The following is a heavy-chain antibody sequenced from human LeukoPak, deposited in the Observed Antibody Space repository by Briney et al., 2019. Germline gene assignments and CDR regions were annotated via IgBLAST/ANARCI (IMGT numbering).Heavy chain of an antibody. D-gene: IGHD1-26*01. CDR3: ARDASGSSSGLIDH. CDR1: GFSFSSYS. CDR2: IGTSSYYI. J-gene: IGHJ4*02. V-gene: IGHV3-21*01. Sequence: GGSLRLSCGASGFSFSSYSMNWVRQAPGKGLEWVSYIGTSSYYIHYGDSVKGRFTTSRDNAKNSLFLQMNSLRAEDTAVYYCARDASGSSSGLIDHWGQGTLVTVSS.